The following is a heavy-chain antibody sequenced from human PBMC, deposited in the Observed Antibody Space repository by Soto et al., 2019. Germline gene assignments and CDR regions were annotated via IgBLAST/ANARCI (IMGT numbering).Heavy chain of an antibody. Sequence: QVQLQESGPGLVKPSQTLSVTCTVSGGSISSGGYYWSWIRQHPGKGLEWIGYIYYSGSTYYNPALKSRVTISVDTSKNQFSLKLSSVTAADTAVYYCARTSYDSSGTAADPWGQGTLVTVSS. V-gene: IGHV4-31*03. CDR1: GGSISSGGYY. CDR2: IYYSGST. CDR3: ARTSYDSSGTAADP. D-gene: IGHD3-22*01. J-gene: IGHJ5*02.